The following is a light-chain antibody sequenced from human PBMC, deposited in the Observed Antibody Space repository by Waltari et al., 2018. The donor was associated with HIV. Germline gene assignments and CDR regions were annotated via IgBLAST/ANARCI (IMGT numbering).Light chain of an antibody. Sequence: HSALPQPAAVSGSPGQSVTTSCTGTTSHVVGYTFVSWYQQHPGKAPKLMIYDVSKRPSGVSNRFSGSKSGNTSSLTISGLQAEDEADYYCSSYTSTNTRVFGTGTKVTVL. CDR3: SSYTSTNTRV. CDR1: TSHVVGYTF. J-gene: IGLJ1*01. V-gene: IGLV2-14*03. CDR2: DVS.